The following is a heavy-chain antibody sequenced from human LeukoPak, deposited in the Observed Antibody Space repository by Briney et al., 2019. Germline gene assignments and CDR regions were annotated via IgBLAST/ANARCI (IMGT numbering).Heavy chain of an antibody. CDR2: TSYRRST. CDR1: GGSISSSGYY. CDR3: ARDGTVVVVDAMDATDI. V-gene: IGHV4-39*07. Sequence: RSGTLSITCNVSGGSISSSGYYWSWIRQPPGNLMEWIWSTSYRRSTYYIPSLKSRVTISVDTSKNQFCLKLSSVTAADTAVYYCARDGTVVVVDAMDATDIWGQGTMVTVSS. D-gene: IGHD2-15*01. J-gene: IGHJ3*02.